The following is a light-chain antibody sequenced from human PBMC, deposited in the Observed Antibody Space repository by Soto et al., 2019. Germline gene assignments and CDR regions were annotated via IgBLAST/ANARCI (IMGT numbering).Light chain of an antibody. Sequence: DIQMTQSPYSLSASVGDRVTITCRASQTISSYLNWYQQKPGKAPNLLIYAASSLQSGVPSRFSGSGSGTDFTLTISSLQPEDFALYYCQQTYSTPRTFGQGTKVEIK. V-gene: IGKV1-39*01. CDR3: QQTYSTPRT. CDR2: AAS. J-gene: IGKJ1*01. CDR1: QTISSY.